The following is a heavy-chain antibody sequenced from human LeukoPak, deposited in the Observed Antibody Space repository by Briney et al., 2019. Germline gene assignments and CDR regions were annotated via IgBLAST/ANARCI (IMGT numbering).Heavy chain of an antibody. V-gene: IGHV3-49*04. CDR3: TRGGGASGVYYYYMDV. D-gene: IGHD3-16*01. Sequence: PGGSLRLSCAGSGFTFGDHAMSWVRQAPGKGLEWISFIRSKPTGGTTEYVASVKGRFTNSRDDSKSVAYLQMNNLKTEDTAVYYCTRGGGASGVYYYYMDVWGNGTTVTVSS. J-gene: IGHJ6*03. CDR1: GFTFGDHA. CDR2: IRSKPTGGTT.